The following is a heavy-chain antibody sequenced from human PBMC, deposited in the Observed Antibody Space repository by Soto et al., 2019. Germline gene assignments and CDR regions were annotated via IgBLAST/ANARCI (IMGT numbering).Heavy chain of an antibody. D-gene: IGHD3-10*01. V-gene: IGHV3-30-3*01. CDR2: ISFDGSTE. CDR3: ARSRHGSGSYTHFYYGLDV. CDR1: GFTFISYA. Sequence: QVQLVESGGGVVQPGRSLRPSCAASGFTFISYAMHWVRQAPGKGLEWVAVISFDGSTEYYADSVKGRFTISRDNYKNTVYLQMNSLRSEDTAVYYCARSRHGSGSYTHFYYGLDVWGQGTTVTVSS. J-gene: IGHJ6*02.